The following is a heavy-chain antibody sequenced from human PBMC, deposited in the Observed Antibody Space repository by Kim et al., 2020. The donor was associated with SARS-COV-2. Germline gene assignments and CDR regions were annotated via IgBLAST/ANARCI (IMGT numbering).Heavy chain of an antibody. CDR3: AREKEMATSRYFDY. D-gene: IGHD5-12*01. CDR2: IYHSGST. CDR1: GGSISSGGYS. V-gene: IGHV4-30-2*01. Sequence: SETLSLTCAVSGGSISSGGYSWSWIRQPPGKGLEWIGYIYHSGSTYYNPSLKSRVTISVDRSKNQFSLKLSSVTAADTAVYYCAREKEMATSRYFDYWGQGTLVTVSS. J-gene: IGHJ4*02.